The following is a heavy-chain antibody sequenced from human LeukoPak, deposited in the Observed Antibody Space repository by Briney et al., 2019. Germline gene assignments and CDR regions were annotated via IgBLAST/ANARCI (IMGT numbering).Heavy chain of an antibody. CDR2: IIPILGIA. Sequence: SVKVSCKASGGTFSSYAISWVRQAPGQGLEWMGRIIPILGIANYAQKFQGRVTITADKSTSTAYMELSSLRSEDTAVYYCARVPDTYDSSGSLHYWGQGTLVTVSS. D-gene: IGHD3-22*01. CDR1: GGTFSSYA. V-gene: IGHV1-69*04. J-gene: IGHJ4*02. CDR3: ARVPDTYDSSGSLHY.